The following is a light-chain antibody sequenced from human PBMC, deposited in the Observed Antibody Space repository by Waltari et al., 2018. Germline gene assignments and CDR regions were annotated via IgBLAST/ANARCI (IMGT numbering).Light chain of an antibody. CDR1: SGHTNYD. J-gene: IGLJ3*02. CDR2: LKSDGNH. V-gene: IGLV4-69*01. CDR3: QTWGTGIQV. Sequence: QLVLTQSPSASASLGASVKLTCTLSSGHTNYDIAWHPQQPEKGPRYLMRLKSDGNHIKGDGIPDRFSGSSSGAERYLTISSLQSDDEADYYCQTWGTGIQVFGGGTKLTVL.